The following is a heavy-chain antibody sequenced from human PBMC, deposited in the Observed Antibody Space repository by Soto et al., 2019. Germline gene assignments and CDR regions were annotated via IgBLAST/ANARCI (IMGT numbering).Heavy chain of an antibody. CDR1: GGSISSDGYS. V-gene: IGHV4-30-2*01. CDR3: ARVPDR. J-gene: IGHJ5*02. CDR2: IYHGGDA. D-gene: IGHD2-2*01. Sequence: SETLSLTCAVSGGSISSDGYSWSWIRQPPGKGLEWIGYIYHGGDAYYNPSLKSRITISVDRSKNQFSLNLSSVTAADTAVYYCARVPDRWGQGTLVTVSS.